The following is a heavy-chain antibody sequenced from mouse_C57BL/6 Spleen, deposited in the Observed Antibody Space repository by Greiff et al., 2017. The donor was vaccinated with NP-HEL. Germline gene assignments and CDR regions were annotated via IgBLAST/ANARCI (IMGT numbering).Heavy chain of an antibody. CDR3: ASLVHYAMDY. CDR2: IYPGDGDT. CDR1: GYAFSSSW. Sequence: VQLQQSGPELVKPGASVKISCKASGYAFSSSWMNWVKQRPGKGLEWIGRIYPGDGDTNYNGKFKGKATLTADKSSSTAYMQLSSLTSEDSAVYFCASLVHYAMDYWGQGTSVTVSS. V-gene: IGHV1-82*01. J-gene: IGHJ4*01.